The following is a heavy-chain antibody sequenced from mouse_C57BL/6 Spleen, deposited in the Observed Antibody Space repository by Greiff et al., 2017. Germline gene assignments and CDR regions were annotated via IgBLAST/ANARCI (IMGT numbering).Heavy chain of an antibody. CDR1: GYTFTSYW. Sequence: QVQLQQPGAELVMPGASVKLSCTASGYTFTSYWMHWVQQRPGQGLEWIGEIDPSDSYTNYNQKFKGKSTLTVAKSSSTAYMQLSSRTSEDSAVYYCARSPSSYFDYWGQGTTLTVSS. CDR3: ARSPSSYFDY. CDR2: IDPSDSYT. D-gene: IGHD1-2*01. J-gene: IGHJ2*01. V-gene: IGHV1-69*01.